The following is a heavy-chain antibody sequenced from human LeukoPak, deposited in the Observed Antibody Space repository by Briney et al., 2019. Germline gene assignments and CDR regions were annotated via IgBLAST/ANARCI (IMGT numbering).Heavy chain of an antibody. CDR1: GGSISSGSYY. CDR2: IYTSGST. D-gene: IGHD3-22*01. CDR3: AGSQGGYWTSFDY. J-gene: IGHJ4*02. V-gene: IGHV4-61*02. Sequence: SETLSLTSTVSGGSISSGSYYWSWIRQPAGKGLEWIGRIYTSGSTNYNPSLKSRVTISVDTSKNQFSLKLSSVTAADTAVYYCAGSQGGYWTSFDYWGQGTLVTVSS.